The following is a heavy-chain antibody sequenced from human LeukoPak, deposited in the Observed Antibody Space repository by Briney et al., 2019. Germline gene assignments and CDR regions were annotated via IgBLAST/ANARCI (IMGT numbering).Heavy chain of an antibody. CDR1: GFTISNTW. V-gene: IGHV3-15*01. CDR2: IRTKTAGGTT. CDR3: TADRGRLQFHY. Sequence: GGSLRLSCAASGFTISNTWMNWVRQAPGKGLEWVGLIRTKTAGGTTDYAAPVKGRFTISRDDSRNTLYLQINSLKTEDTAVYYCTADRGRLQFHYWGQGTLVTVSS. D-gene: IGHD3-10*01. J-gene: IGHJ4*02.